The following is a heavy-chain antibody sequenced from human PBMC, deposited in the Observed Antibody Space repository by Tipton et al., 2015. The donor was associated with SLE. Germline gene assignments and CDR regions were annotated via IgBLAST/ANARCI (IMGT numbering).Heavy chain of an antibody. CDR1: GGSISSYY. D-gene: IGHD1-26*01. J-gene: IGHJ6*03. CDR2: INHSGNT. V-gene: IGHV4-34*01. Sequence: TLSLTCTVSGGSISSYYWSWIRQPPGKGLEWIGEINHSGNTNYNPSLKSRVTISVDTSKNQFSLTLSSVTAADTAVYYCARAGATSRHYYFYIDVWGKGTTVTVSS. CDR3: ARAGATSRHYYFYIDV.